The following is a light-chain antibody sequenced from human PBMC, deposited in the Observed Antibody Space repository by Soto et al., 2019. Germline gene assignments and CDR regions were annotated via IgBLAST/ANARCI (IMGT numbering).Light chain of an antibody. CDR1: SSNIGSNF. V-gene: IGLV1-47*01. CDR2: RNN. Sequence: QSVLTQPPSASGTPGQRVTISCSGSSSNIGSNFIYWYQQLPGPAPKLLIYRNNERPSGVPDRFSGSKSGTSASLAISGLRSEDEADYHCASWDDSRSGVVFGGGTKLTVL. J-gene: IGLJ2*01. CDR3: ASWDDSRSGVV.